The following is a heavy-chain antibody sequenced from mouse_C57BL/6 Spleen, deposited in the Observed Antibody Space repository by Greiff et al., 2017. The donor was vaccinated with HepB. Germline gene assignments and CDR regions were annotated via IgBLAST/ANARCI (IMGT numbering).Heavy chain of an antibody. Sequence: EVKLVESGGGLVQPGGSLSLSCAASGFTFTDYYMSWVRQPPGKALEWLGFIRNKANGYTTEYSASVKGRFTISRDNSQSILYLQMNALRAEDSATYYCARSSYGSSPAWFAYWGQGTLVTVSA. D-gene: IGHD1-1*01. J-gene: IGHJ3*01. V-gene: IGHV7-3*01. CDR2: IRNKANGYTT. CDR1: GFTFTDYY. CDR3: ARSSYGSSPAWFAY.